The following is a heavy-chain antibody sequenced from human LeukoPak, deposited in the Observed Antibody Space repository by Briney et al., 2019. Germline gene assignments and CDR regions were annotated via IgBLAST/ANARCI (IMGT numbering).Heavy chain of an antibody. D-gene: IGHD3-10*01. CDR3: AKASNYGSGSYYPRGVDY. CDR2: IYSGGTT. V-gene: IGHV3-66*01. J-gene: IGHJ4*02. CDR1: GFTVSSNY. Sequence: HPGGSLRLSCAASGFTVSSNYMSWVRQAPGKGLEWVSIIYSGGTTYYADSVKGRFTISRDHSKNTLYLQMNSLRAGDTAVYYCAKASNYGSGSYYPRGVDYWGQGTLVTVSS.